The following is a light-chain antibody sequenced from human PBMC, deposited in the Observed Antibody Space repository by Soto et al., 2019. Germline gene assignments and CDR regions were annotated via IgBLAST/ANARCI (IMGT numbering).Light chain of an antibody. Sequence: DIVMMQSPATLSVSPGERATLSCRASQNINRNLAWYQQKPGQAPGLLISGASARASGIPARFSGSGSGTEFTLTISSLQSEDFAIYYCQQYNNWPLTFGQGTKVEI. CDR1: QNINRN. V-gene: IGKV3-15*01. J-gene: IGKJ1*01. CDR2: GAS. CDR3: QQYNNWPLT.